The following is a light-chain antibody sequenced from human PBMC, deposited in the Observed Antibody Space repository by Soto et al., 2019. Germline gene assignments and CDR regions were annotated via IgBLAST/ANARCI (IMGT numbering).Light chain of an antibody. CDR3: TSYAGDTSLGV. V-gene: IGLV2-8*01. CDR1: SSDVGGYNY. CDR2: EVS. Sequence: QSVLTQPPSASGSPGQSVTISCTGTSSDVGGYNYVSWYQQHPGKAPKLMICEVSKRPSGVPDRFSGSKSGNTASLTVSGLQAEDEADYYCTSYAGDTSLGVLGGGTKLTVL. J-gene: IGLJ3*02.